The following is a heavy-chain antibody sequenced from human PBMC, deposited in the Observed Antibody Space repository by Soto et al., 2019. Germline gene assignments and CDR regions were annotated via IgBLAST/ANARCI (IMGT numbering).Heavy chain of an antibody. CDR1: GFSFSSYA. CDR2: ISGGGGST. V-gene: IGHV3-23*01. D-gene: IGHD2-2*01. Sequence: EVQLLESGGGLVQPGGSLRLSCAASGFSFSSYAMSWVRQAPGKGLEWVSTISGGGGSTYYSDSVRGRFIISRDNSKNTVYLQMNSLRAEDTAVYYCAIKCSSTTCYSYGVDVWGLGTTVTVSS. J-gene: IGHJ6*02. CDR3: AIKCSSTTCYSYGVDV.